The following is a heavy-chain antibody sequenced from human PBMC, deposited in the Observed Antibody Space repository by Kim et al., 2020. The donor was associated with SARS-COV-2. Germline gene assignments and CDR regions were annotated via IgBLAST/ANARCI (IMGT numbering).Heavy chain of an antibody. Sequence: SETLSLTCTVSGGSISSSSYYWGWIRQPPGKGLEWIGSIYYSGSTYYNPSLKSRVTISVDTSKNQFSLKLSSVTAADTAVYYCARSEIQRITIFGVVRINAFDIWGEGTMLTVS. CDR3: ARSEIQRITIFGVVRINAFDI. D-gene: IGHD3-3*01. V-gene: IGHV4-39*01. CDR1: GGSISSSSYY. J-gene: IGHJ3*02. CDR2: IYYSGST.